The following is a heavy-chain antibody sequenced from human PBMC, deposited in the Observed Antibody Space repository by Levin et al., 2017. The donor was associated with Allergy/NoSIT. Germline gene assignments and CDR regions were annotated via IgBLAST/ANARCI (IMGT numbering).Heavy chain of an antibody. D-gene: IGHD2-21*02. J-gene: IGHJ6*02. Sequence: LSLPCAASGFSFSSYAMNWVRQAPGKGLEGVAIVSGNSGLTYYGESVKGRFTIYRDNANNIVYLQMNSLRAEDTAVYYCAKKLGLPVTGDYGMDVWGQGTTVTVSS. CDR3: AKKLGLPVTGDYGMDV. CDR1: GFSFSSYA. V-gene: IGHV3-23*01. CDR2: VSGNSGLT.